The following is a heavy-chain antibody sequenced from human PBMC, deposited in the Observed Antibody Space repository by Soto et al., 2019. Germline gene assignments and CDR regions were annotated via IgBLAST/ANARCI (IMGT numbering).Heavy chain of an antibody. CDR1: GYTFTGYY. CDR2: INPNSGDT. D-gene: IGHD1-7*01. CDR3: ARVPSPNWNYVYFDY. Sequence: GASVKVSCKASGYTFTGYYMHWVRQAPGQGLEWMGWINPNSGDTNYAQKFQGWVTMTRDTSISTAYMELSRLRSDDTAVYYCARVPSPNWNYVYFDYWGQGTLVTVSS. J-gene: IGHJ4*02. V-gene: IGHV1-2*04.